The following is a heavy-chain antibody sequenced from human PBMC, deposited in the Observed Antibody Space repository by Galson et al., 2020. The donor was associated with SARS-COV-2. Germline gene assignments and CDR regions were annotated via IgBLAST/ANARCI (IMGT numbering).Heavy chain of an antibody. D-gene: IGHD6-13*01. Sequence: ASVKVSCKASGYTFTSYGISWVRQAPGQGLEWMGWISAYNGNTNYAQKLQGRVTMTTDTSTSTAYMELRSLRSDDTAVYYCARAPTPPSSSWYSRKFHWFDPWGQGTLVTVSS. CDR2: ISAYNGNT. V-gene: IGHV1-18*04. CDR3: ARAPTPPSSSWYSRKFHWFDP. CDR1: GYTFTSYG. J-gene: IGHJ5*02.